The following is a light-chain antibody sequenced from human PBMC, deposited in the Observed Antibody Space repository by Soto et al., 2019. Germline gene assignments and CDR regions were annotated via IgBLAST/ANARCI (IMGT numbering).Light chain of an antibody. CDR1: RSFASSY. CDR3: QHYGPSPPST. CDR2: AAS. J-gene: IGKJ2*01. Sequence: EIVLTQSPGTLSLSPGERATLSCRASRSFASSYLAWYQQKPGQAPRLLIYAASTRATGIPDRFSDSGSATDFTLTISRRERGDSAVYYCQHYGPSPPSTFGQWTNLDIK. V-gene: IGKV3-20*01.